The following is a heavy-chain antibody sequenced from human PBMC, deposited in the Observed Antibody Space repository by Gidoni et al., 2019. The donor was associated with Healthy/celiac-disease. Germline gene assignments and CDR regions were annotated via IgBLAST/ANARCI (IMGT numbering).Heavy chain of an antibody. D-gene: IGHD2-8*01. CDR2: ISCSGGST. V-gene: IGHV3-23*01. Sequence: EVQLLESGGGLVQPGGSLRLSCAASGFTFSSYAMSWVRQAPGKGLEVVSAISCSGGSTYYADSVKGRFTISRDNSKNTLYLQMNSLRAEDTAVYYCAKGGEVYAITYNWFDPWGQGTLVTVSS. J-gene: IGHJ5*02. CDR1: GFTFSSYA. CDR3: AKGGEVYAITYNWFDP.